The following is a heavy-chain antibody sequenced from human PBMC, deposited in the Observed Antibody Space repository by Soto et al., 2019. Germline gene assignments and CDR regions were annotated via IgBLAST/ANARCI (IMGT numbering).Heavy chain of an antibody. CDR1: GFTFDYYA. D-gene: IGHD3-10*01. CDR3: AKCAYGSYYYGMDV. V-gene: IGHV3-43D*04. J-gene: IGHJ6*02. Sequence: GGSLRLSCAASGFTFDYYAMHWVRQAPGKGLEWVSLISWDGGSTYYADSVKGRFTISRDNSKNSLYLQMNSLRAEDTALYYCAKCAYGSYYYGMDVWGQGTTVTVSS. CDR2: ISWDGGST.